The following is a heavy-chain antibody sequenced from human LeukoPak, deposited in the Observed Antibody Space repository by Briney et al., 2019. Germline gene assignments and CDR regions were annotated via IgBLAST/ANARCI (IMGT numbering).Heavy chain of an antibody. CDR2: ISAYNGNT. D-gene: IGHD3-3*01. CDR1: GYTFTSYG. J-gene: IGHJ3*02. V-gene: IGHV1-18*01. CDR3: ARDGYYDFWSGYPPRGFDAFDI. Sequence: ASVKVSCKASGYTFTSYGISWVRQAPGQGLEWMGWISAYNGNTNYAQKLQGRVTMTTDTSTSTAYMELRSLRSDDTAVYYCARDGYYDFWSGYPPRGFDAFDIWGQGTMVTVSS.